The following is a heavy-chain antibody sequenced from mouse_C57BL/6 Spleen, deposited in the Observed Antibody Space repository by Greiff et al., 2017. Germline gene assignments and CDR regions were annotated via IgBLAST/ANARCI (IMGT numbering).Heavy chain of an antibody. CDR3: TRAEGDYDYFDY. J-gene: IGHJ2*01. Sequence: VQLQQSGAELVRPGASVTLSCKASGYTFTDYEMHWVKQTPVHGLEWIGAIDPETGGTAYNQKFKGKAILTADKSYSTAYMELRSLTSEDSAVYYCTRAEGDYDYFDYWGQGTTLTVSS. CDR1: GYTFTDYE. V-gene: IGHV1-15*01. D-gene: IGHD2-4*01. CDR2: IDPETGGT.